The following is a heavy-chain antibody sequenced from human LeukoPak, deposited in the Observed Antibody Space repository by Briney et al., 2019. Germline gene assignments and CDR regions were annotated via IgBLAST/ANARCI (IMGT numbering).Heavy chain of an antibody. J-gene: IGHJ3*02. Sequence: ASVKVSCKASGYTFTGYCMHWVRQAPGQGLEWMGWINPNSGGTNYAQKFQGRVTMTRDTSISTAYMELSRLRSDDTAVYYCARPNYYDNSGKDAFDIWGQGTMVTVSS. CDR2: INPNSGGT. CDR1: GYTFTGYC. CDR3: ARPNYYDNSGKDAFDI. V-gene: IGHV1-2*02. D-gene: IGHD3-22*01.